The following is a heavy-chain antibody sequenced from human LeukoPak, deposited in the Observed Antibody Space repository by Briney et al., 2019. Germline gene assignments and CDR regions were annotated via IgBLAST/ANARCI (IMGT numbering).Heavy chain of an antibody. CDR3: ATSCDYGEPAKVNWSDP. J-gene: IGHJ5*02. D-gene: IGHD4-17*01. CDR2: FDPEDGET. CDR1: GYTLTELS. Sequence: ASVKVSCKVSGYTLTELSMHWVRQAPGKGLEWMGGFDPEDGETIYAQKFQGRVTMTEDPSTDTAYMELSSLRSEDTAVYYCATSCDYGEPAKVNWSDPWGQGTLVTVSS. V-gene: IGHV1-24*01.